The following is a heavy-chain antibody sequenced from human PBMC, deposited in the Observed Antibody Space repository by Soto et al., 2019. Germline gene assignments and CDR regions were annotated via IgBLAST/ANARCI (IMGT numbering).Heavy chain of an antibody. V-gene: IGHV1-8*01. CDR2: MNPNSGKP. Sequence: QVQLVQSGAEVKKPGASVKVSCKASGYTFTSYDINWVRQATGQGLEWMGWMNPNSGKPGYAQKFQGRVTMTRDTSTSTAYMELSSLRSEETAGYSCTREHSSSGRFDYWGQGTLGTVAS. CDR3: TREHSSSGRFDY. J-gene: IGHJ4*02. D-gene: IGHD6-13*01. CDR1: GYTFTSYD.